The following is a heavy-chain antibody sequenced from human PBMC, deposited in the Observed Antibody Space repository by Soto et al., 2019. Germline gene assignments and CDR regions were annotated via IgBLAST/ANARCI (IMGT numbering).Heavy chain of an antibody. Sequence: ASVKVSCKASGYTFTSYDINWVRQATGQGLEWMGWMNPNSGNTGYAQKFQGRVTMTRNTSISTAYMELSSLRSEDTAVYYCARGRGSGYYSYYYYYGMDVWGRGTTVTVSS. CDR2: MNPNSGNT. V-gene: IGHV1-8*01. D-gene: IGHD3-22*01. CDR1: GYTFTSYD. J-gene: IGHJ6*02. CDR3: ARGRGSGYYSYYYYYGMDV.